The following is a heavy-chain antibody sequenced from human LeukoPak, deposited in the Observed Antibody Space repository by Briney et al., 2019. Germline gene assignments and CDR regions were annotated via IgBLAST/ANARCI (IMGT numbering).Heavy chain of an antibody. Sequence: PSQTLSLTCTVSGGSISSGGYYWSWIRQPPGKGLEWIGYIYHSGSTYYNPSLKSRVTISVDRSKNQFSLKLSSVTAADTAVYYCARGLEDIVVVPAAMGYYYYMDVWGKGTTVTVSS. J-gene: IGHJ6*03. CDR3: ARGLEDIVVVPAAMGYYYYMDV. D-gene: IGHD2-2*01. V-gene: IGHV4-30-2*01. CDR2: IYHSGST. CDR1: GGSISSGGYY.